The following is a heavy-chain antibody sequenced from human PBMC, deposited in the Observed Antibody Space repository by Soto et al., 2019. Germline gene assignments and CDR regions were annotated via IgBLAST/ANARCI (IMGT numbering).Heavy chain of an antibody. Sequence: QVQLVESGGGVVQPGRSLRLSCAASGFTFSSYAMHWVRQAPGKGLEWVAVISYDGSNKYYADSVKGRFTISRDNSKNTLYLQMNSLRAEDTAVYYCVRGTDDLMYWGQGTLVTVSS. CDR3: VRGTDDLMY. CDR1: GFTFSSYA. V-gene: IGHV3-30-3*01. CDR2: ISYDGSNK. D-gene: IGHD2-21*02. J-gene: IGHJ4*02.